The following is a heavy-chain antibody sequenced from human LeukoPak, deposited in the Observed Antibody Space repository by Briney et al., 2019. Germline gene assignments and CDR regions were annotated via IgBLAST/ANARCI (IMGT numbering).Heavy chain of an antibody. D-gene: IGHD6-19*01. CDR3: ARITYSSGMNV. V-gene: IGHV4-30-2*01. J-gene: IGHJ6*04. CDR2: IYHSGST. CDR1: GGSISSGAYY. Sequence: SETLSLTCTVSGGSISSGAYYWSWIRQPPGQGLECIGYIYHSGSTFYNPSLKSRVTISVDRSKNQFSLKLSSVTAADTAVYYCARITYSSGMNVWGKGTTVTVSA.